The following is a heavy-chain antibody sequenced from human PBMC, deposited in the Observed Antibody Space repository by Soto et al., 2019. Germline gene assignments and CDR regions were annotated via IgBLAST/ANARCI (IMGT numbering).Heavy chain of an antibody. CDR1: GGTFSSYA. J-gene: IGHJ4*02. Sequence: ASGKVSCKASGGTFSSYAISWVRQAPGQGLEWMGGIIPIFGTANYAQKFQGRVTITADKSTSTAYMELSSLRSEDTAVYYCAREGSGSPDLAYWGQGTLVTVSS. D-gene: IGHD1-26*01. CDR2: IIPIFGTA. CDR3: AREGSGSPDLAY. V-gene: IGHV1-69*06.